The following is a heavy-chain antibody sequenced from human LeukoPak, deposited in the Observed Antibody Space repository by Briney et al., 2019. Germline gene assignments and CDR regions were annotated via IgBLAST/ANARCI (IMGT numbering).Heavy chain of an antibody. D-gene: IGHD5-18*01. J-gene: IGHJ4*02. V-gene: IGHV4-59*01. CDR1: GGSISSYY. Sequence: SSETLSLTCTVSGGSISSYYWSWIRQPPGKGLEWIGYIYYSGSTNYNPSLKSRVTISVDTSKNQFSLKLSSVTAADTAVYYCARVDTAMVTLFDYWGQGTLVTVSS. CDR2: IYYSGST. CDR3: ARVDTAMVTLFDY.